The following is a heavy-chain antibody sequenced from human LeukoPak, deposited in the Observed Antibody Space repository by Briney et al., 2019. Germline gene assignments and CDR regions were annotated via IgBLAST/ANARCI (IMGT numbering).Heavy chain of an antibody. CDR2: ILPIFGTT. CDR1: GGSFSSYA. D-gene: IGHD3/OR15-3a*01. J-gene: IGHJ4*02. V-gene: IGHV1-69*13. CDR3: ARDENFGTGSTH. Sequence: VASVKVSCKASGGSFSSYAISWVRQAPGQGLEWMGGILPIFGTTPYAQNFQGRVTVSADESTSTVYLALTNLTFEDTAIYYCARDENFGTGSTHWGQGIPVTVAS.